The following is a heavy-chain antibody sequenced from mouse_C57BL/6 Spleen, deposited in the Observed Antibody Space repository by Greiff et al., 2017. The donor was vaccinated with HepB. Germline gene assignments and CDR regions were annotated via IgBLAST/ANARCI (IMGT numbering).Heavy chain of an antibody. CDR1: GYTFTSYW. V-gene: IGHV1-52*01. Sequence: QVQLQQPGAELVRPGSSVKLSCKASGYTFTSYWMHWVKQRPIQGLEWIGNIDPSDSETHYNQKFKDKATLTVDKSSSTAYMQLSSLTSEDSAVYYCAKGDGYDATGWDYWGQGTLVTVSA. CDR3: AKGDGYDATGWDY. J-gene: IGHJ3*01. D-gene: IGHD2-2*01. CDR2: IDPSDSET.